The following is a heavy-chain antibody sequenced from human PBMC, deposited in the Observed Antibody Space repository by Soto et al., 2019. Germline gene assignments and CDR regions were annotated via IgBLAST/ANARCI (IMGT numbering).Heavy chain of an antibody. CDR2: IYSGGST. CDR1: GFTVSSNY. Sequence: TGGSLRLSCAASGFTVSSNYMSWVRQAPGKGLEWVSVIYSGGSTYYADSVKGRFTISRDNSKNTLYLQMNSLRAEDTAVYYCARDGDYYYGMDVWGQGTTVTVSS. V-gene: IGHV3-53*01. J-gene: IGHJ6*02. CDR3: ARDGDYYYGMDV. D-gene: IGHD7-27*01.